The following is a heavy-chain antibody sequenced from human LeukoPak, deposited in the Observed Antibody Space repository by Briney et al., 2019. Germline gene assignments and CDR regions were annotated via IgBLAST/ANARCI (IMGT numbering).Heavy chain of an antibody. CDR1: GVSFSGYY. V-gene: IGHV4-34*01. D-gene: IGHD6-6*01. CDR3: ARQYSSSSGPDY. J-gene: IGHJ4*02. Sequence: PSETLSLTCAVYGVSFSGYYWSWIRQPPGKGLEWIGEINHSGSTNYNPSLKSRVTISVDTSKNQFSLKLSSVTAADTAVYYCARQYSSSSGPDYWGQGTLVTVSS. CDR2: INHSGST.